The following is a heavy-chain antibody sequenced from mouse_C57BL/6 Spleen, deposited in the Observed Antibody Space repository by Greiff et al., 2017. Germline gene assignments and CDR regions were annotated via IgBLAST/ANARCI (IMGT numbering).Heavy chain of an antibody. CDR2: ISSGSSTI. J-gene: IGHJ2*01. CDR3: ARGGYFDY. Sequence: LVESGGGLVKPGGSLKLSCAASGFPFSDYGMHWVRQAPDKGLEWVAYISSGSSTIYYADTVKGRFTISRDNAKTTLFLQMTSLRSEDTAMYYCARGGYFDYWGQGTTLTVSS. V-gene: IGHV5-17*01. CDR1: GFPFSDYG.